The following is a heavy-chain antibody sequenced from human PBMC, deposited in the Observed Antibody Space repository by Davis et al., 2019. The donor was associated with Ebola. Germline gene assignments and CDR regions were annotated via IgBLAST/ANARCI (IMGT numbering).Heavy chain of an antibody. J-gene: IGHJ4*02. Sequence: PSETLSLTCTVSGGSISSFYWSWIRQPPGKGLEWIGYIYYSGTTNYNPSLNSRVTISVDTSKNQFSLKLSSVTAADTAVYFCARGDSGWFPFDYWGQGTLVTVSS. D-gene: IGHD6-19*01. V-gene: IGHV4-59*08. CDR1: GGSISSFY. CDR2: IYYSGTT. CDR3: ARGDSGWFPFDY.